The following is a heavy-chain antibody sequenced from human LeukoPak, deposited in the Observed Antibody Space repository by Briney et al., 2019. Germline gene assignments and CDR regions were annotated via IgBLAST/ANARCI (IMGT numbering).Heavy chain of an antibody. CDR1: GVTVSSSS. Sequence: PGGSLRVSCAVSGVTVSSSSMSWVRQAPGKGLEWVSVIYSGGSTYYADSVKGGVTIARDNSKNTLYLQMNSLRAEDTAVYYCARESSYDYWGQGTLVTVSS. CDR3: ARESSYDY. D-gene: IGHD6-13*01. V-gene: IGHV3-66*01. CDR2: IYSGGST. J-gene: IGHJ4*02.